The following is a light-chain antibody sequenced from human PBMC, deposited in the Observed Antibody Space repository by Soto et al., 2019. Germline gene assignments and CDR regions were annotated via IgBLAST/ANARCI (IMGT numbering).Light chain of an antibody. CDR3: QKYITVPAT. V-gene: IGKV1-27*01. Sequence: DIQMTQSPPSLSASVGDRVTITCRASQGIGNSLAWYQQKPGTVPKLLIYSASTLQSGVPSRFSGSGSGTDFTLTISSLLPEDVAAYYCQKYITVPATFGQGTRLEIK. CDR2: SAS. J-gene: IGKJ5*01. CDR1: QGIGNS.